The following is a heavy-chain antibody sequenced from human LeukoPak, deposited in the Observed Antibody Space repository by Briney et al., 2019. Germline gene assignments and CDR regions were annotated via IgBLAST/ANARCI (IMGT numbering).Heavy chain of an antibody. J-gene: IGHJ6*03. CDR2: INHSGST. Sequence: SETLSLTCAVYGGSFSGYYWSWIRQPPGKGLEWIGEINHSGSTNYNPSLKSRVTISVDTSKNQFSLKLSSVTAADTAVYYCARGRNRYYYYMDVSGKGTTVTVSS. V-gene: IGHV4-34*01. CDR1: GGSFSGYY. CDR3: ARGRNRYYYYMDV. D-gene: IGHD1-14*01.